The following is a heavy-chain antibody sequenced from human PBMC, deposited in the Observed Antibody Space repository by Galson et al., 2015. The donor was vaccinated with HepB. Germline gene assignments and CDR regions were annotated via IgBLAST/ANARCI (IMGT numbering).Heavy chain of an antibody. V-gene: IGHV4-34*01. J-gene: IGHJ6*02. D-gene: IGHD1-20*01. CDR3: ARGQARITGIHFYYYGMDV. CDR2: INHSGST. CDR1: GGSFSGYY. Sequence: SETLSLTCAVYGGSFSGYYWSWIRQPPGKGLEWIGEINHSGSTNYNPSLKSRVTISVDTSKNQFSLKLSSVTAADTAVYYCARGQARITGIHFYYYGMDVWGQGTTVTVSS.